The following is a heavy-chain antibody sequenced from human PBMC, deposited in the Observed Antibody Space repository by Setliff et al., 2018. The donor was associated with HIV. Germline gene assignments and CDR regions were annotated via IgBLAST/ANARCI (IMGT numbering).Heavy chain of an antibody. CDR3: ARSCQSGRSDWYFDL. V-gene: IGHV4-4*02. CDR2: SYHSGST. CDR1: GGSISSSNW. D-gene: IGHD2-15*01. Sequence: PSETLSLTCAVSGGSISSSNWWTWVRQPPGKELEWIGESYHSGSTNYNPSLKSRVTISLGKSKNQFSLKLTSVTAADTAIYFCARSCQSGRSDWYFDLWGRGTLVTVSS. J-gene: IGHJ2*01.